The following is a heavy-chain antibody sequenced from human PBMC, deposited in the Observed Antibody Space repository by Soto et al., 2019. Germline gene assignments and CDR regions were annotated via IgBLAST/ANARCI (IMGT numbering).Heavy chain of an antibody. CDR2: ISSSGSTI. CDR1: GFTFSDYY. CDR3: ARVYGVVYYYYYLDV. V-gene: IGHV3-11*01. D-gene: IGHD2-2*02. Sequence: QVQLVESGGDLVKHGGSLRLSCAASGFTFSDYYMSWIRKAPGKGLEWVSYISSSGSTIYYADSVKGRFTISRDNAKNYLYLQNNSLSAEDTAEYYCARVYGVVYYYYYLDVWGKGTTVTHSS. J-gene: IGHJ6*03.